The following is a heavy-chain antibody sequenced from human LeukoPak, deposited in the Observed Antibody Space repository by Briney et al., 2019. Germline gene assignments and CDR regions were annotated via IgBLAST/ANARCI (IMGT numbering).Heavy chain of an antibody. J-gene: IGHJ4*02. CDR1: GFTFSSYW. D-gene: IGHD2-2*01. Sequence: HPGRSLRLSCAASGFTFSSYWMSWFRQAPGKGLEWVANIKEDGSERFHVDSVKGRFTISKDNAKNSLYLQMNSLRAEDTAVYYCARGAYQLEHWGQGALVTVSS. V-gene: IGHV3-7*03. CDR3: ARGAYQLEH. CDR2: IKEDGSER.